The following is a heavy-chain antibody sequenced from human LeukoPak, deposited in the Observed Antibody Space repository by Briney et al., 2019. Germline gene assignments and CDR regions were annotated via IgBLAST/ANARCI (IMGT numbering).Heavy chain of an antibody. V-gene: IGHV3-30-3*01. CDR2: ISYDGSNK. D-gene: IGHD2-21*01. CDR3: AREDCNYGDCYPDY. Sequence: GRSLRLSCAASGFTFSSYAMHWVRQAPGKGLEWVAVISYDGSNKYYADSVKGRFTISRDNSKNTLYLQMNSLRAEDTAVYYCAREDCNYGDCYPDYWGQGTLVTVSS. J-gene: IGHJ4*02. CDR1: GFTFSSYA.